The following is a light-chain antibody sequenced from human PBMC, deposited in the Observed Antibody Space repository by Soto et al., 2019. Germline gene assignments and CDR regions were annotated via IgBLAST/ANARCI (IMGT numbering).Light chain of an antibody. V-gene: IGKV1-39*01. CDR2: TAS. Sequence: DIQMTQSPASLSASVGDRVTITCRASQSVTRYLNWYQRKPGKAPKLLIYTASNLQGGVPSRFTGSGSGTYFTLTISSLQPEDFATYYFQQTYSTPITFGQGTRLEIK. CDR3: QQTYSTPIT. CDR1: QSVTRY. J-gene: IGKJ5*01.